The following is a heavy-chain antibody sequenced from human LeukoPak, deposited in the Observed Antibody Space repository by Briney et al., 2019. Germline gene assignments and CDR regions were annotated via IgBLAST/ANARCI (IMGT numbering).Heavy chain of an antibody. CDR3: AKRFGSGSYYNVWYYYYYMDV. Sequence: PGGSLRLSCAASGFTFSSYWMSWVRQAPGKGLEWVANIKQDGSEKYYVDSVKGRSTISRDNAKNSLYLQMNSLRAEDTAVYHCAKRFGSGSYYNVWYYYYYMDVWGKGTTVTVSS. V-gene: IGHV3-7*01. J-gene: IGHJ6*03. D-gene: IGHD3-10*01. CDR2: IKQDGSEK. CDR1: GFTFSSYW.